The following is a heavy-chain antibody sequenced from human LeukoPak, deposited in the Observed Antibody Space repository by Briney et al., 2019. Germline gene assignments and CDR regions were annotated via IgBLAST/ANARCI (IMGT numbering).Heavy chain of an antibody. Sequence: SETLSLTCAVYGGSFSGYYWSWIRQPPGKGLEWIGEINHSGSTNYNPSLKSRVTISVDTSKNQFSLKLSSVTAADTAVYYCARPKAGTTWISNWFDPWGQGTLVTVSS. J-gene: IGHJ5*02. D-gene: IGHD1-7*01. CDR2: INHSGST. CDR3: ARPKAGTTWISNWFDP. V-gene: IGHV4-34*01. CDR1: GGSFSGYY.